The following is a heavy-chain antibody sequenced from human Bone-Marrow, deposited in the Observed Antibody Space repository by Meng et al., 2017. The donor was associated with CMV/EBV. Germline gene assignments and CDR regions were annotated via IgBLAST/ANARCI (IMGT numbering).Heavy chain of an antibody. J-gene: IGHJ4*02. Sequence: GSLRLSCTVSGGSISSYYWSWIRQPPGKGLEWIGYIYYSGSTNYNPSRKSRVTISVDTSKNQFSLKLSSVTAADTAVYYCAYSSSWYGKLDYWGQGTLVTVSS. CDR1: GGSISSYY. V-gene: IGHV4-59*01. CDR3: AYSSSWYGKLDY. CDR2: IYYSGST. D-gene: IGHD6-13*01.